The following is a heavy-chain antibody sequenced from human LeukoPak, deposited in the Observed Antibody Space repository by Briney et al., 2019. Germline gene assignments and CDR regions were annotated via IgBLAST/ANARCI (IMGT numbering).Heavy chain of an antibody. J-gene: IGHJ3*02. CDR1: GYTFTGYY. CDR2: INPNSGGT. Sequence: ASVKVSCKASGYTFTGYYMHWVRQAPGQGLEWMGWINPNSGGTNYAQKFQGRVTMTRDTSISTAYMELSRLRSDDTAVYYCARTPFITLFRGVTCAFDIWGQGTMVTVSS. D-gene: IGHD3-10*01. CDR3: ARTPFITLFRGVTCAFDI. V-gene: IGHV1-2*02.